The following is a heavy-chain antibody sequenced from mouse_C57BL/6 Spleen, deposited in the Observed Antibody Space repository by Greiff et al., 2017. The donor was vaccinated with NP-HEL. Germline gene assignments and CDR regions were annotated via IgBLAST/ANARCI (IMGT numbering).Heavy chain of an antibody. CDR2: ISDGGSYT. V-gene: IGHV5-4*01. J-gene: IGHJ4*01. D-gene: IGHD3-2*02. Sequence: EVNLVESGGGLVKPGGSLKLSCAASGFTFSSYAMSWVRQTPEKRLEWVATISDGGSYTYYPDNVKGRFTISRDNAKNNLYLQMSHLKSEDTAMYYCARDRAQATMDYWGQGTSVTVSS. CDR3: ARDRAQATMDY. CDR1: GFTFSSYA.